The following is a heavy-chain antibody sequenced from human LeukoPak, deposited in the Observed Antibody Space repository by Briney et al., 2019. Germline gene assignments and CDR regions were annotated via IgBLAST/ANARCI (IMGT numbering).Heavy chain of an antibody. CDR2: FDPEDGET. J-gene: IGHJ4*02. Sequence: ASVKVSCKVSGYTLTELSMHWVRQAPGKGLEWMGGFDPEDGETIYAQKFQGRVTMTEDTSTDTAYMELSSLRSEDTAVYYCATGQLERLTPGLDHWGQGTLVTVSS. V-gene: IGHV1-24*01. CDR3: ATGQLERLTPGLDH. D-gene: IGHD1-1*01. CDR1: GYTLTELS.